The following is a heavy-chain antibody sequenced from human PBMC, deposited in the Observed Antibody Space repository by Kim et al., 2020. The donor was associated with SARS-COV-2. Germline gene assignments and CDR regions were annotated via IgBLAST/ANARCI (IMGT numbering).Heavy chain of an antibody. Sequence: SETLSLTCTVSGGSISSSSYYWGWIRQPPGKGLEWIGSIYYSGSTYYNPSLKSRVTISVDTSKNQFSLKLSSVTAADTAVYYCARHAPTSSSSWQKSPPDAFDIWGQGTMVTVSS. CDR1: GGSISSSSYY. D-gene: IGHD6-13*01. V-gene: IGHV4-39*01. CDR2: IYYSGST. J-gene: IGHJ3*02. CDR3: ARHAPTSSSSWQKSPPDAFDI.